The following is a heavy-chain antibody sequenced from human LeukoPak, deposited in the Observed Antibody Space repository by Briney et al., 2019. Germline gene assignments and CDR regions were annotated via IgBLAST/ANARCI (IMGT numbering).Heavy chain of an antibody. CDR1: GYSFTSYW. J-gene: IGHJ3*02. D-gene: IGHD1-7*01. CDR3: ARLQRGQLPYDAFDI. Sequence: GESLKISCKGSGYSFTSYWIGWVRQMPGKGLEWMGVIYPGDSDTRYSPSFQGQVTISADKSISTAYLQWSSLKASDTAMYYCARLQRGQLPYDAFDIWGQGTMVTVSS. V-gene: IGHV5-51*01. CDR2: IYPGDSDT.